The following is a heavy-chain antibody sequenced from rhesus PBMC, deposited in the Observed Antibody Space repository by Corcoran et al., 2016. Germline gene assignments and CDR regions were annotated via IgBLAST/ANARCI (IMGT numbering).Heavy chain of an antibody. Sequence: QVQLQESGPGLVKPSETLSLTCTVSGGSISGYYYWSWIRQPPGKGLEWIGGINGNSANTYSNPSLKSRVTMSKDTSKNQFSLQLSSVTAADTAVYYCAKAPGYSSGWYNNWGQGVLVTVAS. J-gene: IGHJ4*01. V-gene: IGHV4-143*01. CDR3: AKAPGYSSGWYNN. CDR1: GGSISGYYY. D-gene: IGHD6-31*01. CDR2: INGNSANT.